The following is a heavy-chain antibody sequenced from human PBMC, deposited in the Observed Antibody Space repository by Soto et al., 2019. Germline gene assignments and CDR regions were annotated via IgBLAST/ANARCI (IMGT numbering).Heavy chain of an antibody. D-gene: IGHD6-19*01. Sequence: EVQLVASGGGLVQPGGSLRLSCAASGFTFSSYSMNWVRQAPGKGLEWVSYISGSSSTIYYADSVKGRFTISRDNAKTSLYLQMNSLRAEDTAMYYCARGNAAYSCVGRGFDYWGQGTLVTVSS. J-gene: IGHJ4*02. V-gene: IGHV3-48*01. CDR1: GFTFSSYS. CDR3: ARGNAAYSCVGRGFDY. CDR2: ISGSSSTI.